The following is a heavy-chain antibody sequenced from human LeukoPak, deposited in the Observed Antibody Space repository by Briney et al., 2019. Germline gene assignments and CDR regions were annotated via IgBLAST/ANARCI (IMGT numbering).Heavy chain of an antibody. J-gene: IGHJ4*02. CDR3: ARDTGSYYYGSGPLGY. V-gene: IGHV4-39*07. D-gene: IGHD3-10*01. CDR2: IYYSGST. Sequence: SETLSLTCTVSGGSISSSSYYWGWIRQPPGKGLEWIGSIYYSGSTYYNPSLKSRVTISVDTSKNQFSLKVSSVTAADTAVYYCARDTGSYYYGSGPLGYWGQGTLVTVSS. CDR1: GGSISSSSYY.